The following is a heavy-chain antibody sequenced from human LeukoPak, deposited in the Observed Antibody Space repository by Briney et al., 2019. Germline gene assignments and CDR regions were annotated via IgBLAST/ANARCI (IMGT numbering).Heavy chain of an antibody. Sequence: PGGSLRLSCAASGFSSSFSDYYMSWIRQAPGKGLEWVSYISGSGNTIYYADSVKGRFTISRDNAKSSLSLQMSSLRAEDTAVYYCARAATGSNGYYYLWGQGTLVTVSS. D-gene: IGHD3-22*01. CDR3: ARAATGSNGYYYL. CDR1: GFSSSFSDYY. CDR2: ISGSGNTI. J-gene: IGHJ5*02. V-gene: IGHV3-11*04.